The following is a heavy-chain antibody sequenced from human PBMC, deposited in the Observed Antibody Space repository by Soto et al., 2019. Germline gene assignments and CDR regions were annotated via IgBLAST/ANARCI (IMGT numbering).Heavy chain of an antibody. D-gene: IGHD2-15*01. J-gene: IGHJ4*02. CDR2: ISYSGNT. Sequence: QVPLQESGPRLVKPSETLSLTCIISGDSTSNYYWSWIRQSPGKGLEWIGYISYSGNTNYNPSLKCRVTISVDTSKAQLALKVTSVTAADTDMYYCACLRGKRGSPIDYWGQGTQVTVSS. V-gene: IGHV4-59*01. CDR1: GDSTSNYY. CDR3: ACLRGKRGSPIDY.